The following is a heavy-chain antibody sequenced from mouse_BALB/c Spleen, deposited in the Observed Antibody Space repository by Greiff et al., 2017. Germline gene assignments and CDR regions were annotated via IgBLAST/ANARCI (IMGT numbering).Heavy chain of an antibody. CDR3: ARDETVVPGFAY. D-gene: IGHD1-1*01. V-gene: IGHV5-9-4*01. CDR2: ISSGGSYT. CDR1: GFTFSSYA. Sequence: EVHLVESGGGLVKPGGSLKLSCAASGFTFSSYAMSWVRQSPEKRLEWVAEISSGGSYTYYPDTVTGRFTISRDNAKNTLYLEMSSLRSEDTAMYYCARDETVVPGFAYWGQGTLVTVSA. J-gene: IGHJ3*01.